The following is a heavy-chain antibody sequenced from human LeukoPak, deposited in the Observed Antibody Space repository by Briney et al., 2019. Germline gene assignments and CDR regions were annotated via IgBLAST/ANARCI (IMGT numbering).Heavy chain of an antibody. CDR3: ARIRAMATSD. CDR2: IDWDDDK. V-gene: IGHV2-70*11. Sequence: SGPALVKPTQTLTLTCTFSGFPLNTSGMCVSWIRQPPAKALEWLASIDWDDDKYYSTSLKTRLTISKDTSKNQVVLTMTNMDPVDTATYYCARIRAMATSDWGQGTMVTVSS. CDR1: GFPLNTSGMC. D-gene: IGHD5-24*01. J-gene: IGHJ3*01.